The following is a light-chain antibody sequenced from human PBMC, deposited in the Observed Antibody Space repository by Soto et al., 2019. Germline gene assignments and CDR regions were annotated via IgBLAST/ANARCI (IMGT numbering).Light chain of an antibody. CDR3: SSYTSSATWV. V-gene: IGLV2-14*01. CDR2: EVT. CDR1: SSDVGGYEY. Sequence: QSALTQPASVSGSPGQSITISWTGTSSDVGGYEYVSWYQQHPDKAPKLMIYEVTNRPSGVSNRFSGSKSGNTASLIISGLQAEDEADYYCSSYTSSATWVFGGGTKLTVL. J-gene: IGLJ3*02.